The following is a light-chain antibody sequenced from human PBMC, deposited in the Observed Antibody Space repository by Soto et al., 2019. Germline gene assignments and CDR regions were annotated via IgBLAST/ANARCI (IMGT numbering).Light chain of an antibody. CDR3: QSYDSSLSGWL. CDR1: SSDVGGYNY. CDR2: EVS. Sequence: QSVLTQPPSASGSPGQSVTISCTGTSSDVGGYNYVSWYQQHPGKAPKLMIFEVSKRPSGIPDRFSGSKSGTSASLAITELQAEDEADYYCQSYDSSLSGWLFGGGTQLTVL. J-gene: IGLJ3*02. V-gene: IGLV2-8*01.